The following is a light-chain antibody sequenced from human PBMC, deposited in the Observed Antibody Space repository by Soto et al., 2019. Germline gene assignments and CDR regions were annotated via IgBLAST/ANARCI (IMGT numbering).Light chain of an antibody. Sequence: EIVLTQSPNTLSLSPGETATLSCRASQSVSSGYLVWYQQKPGQAPRLLIYGAPTRATGIPDRFSGSGSGTDFTLTISRLEPEDFAVYYCQQYGNSPPSVTFGPGTKVDIK. CDR1: QSVSSGY. CDR2: GAP. CDR3: QQYGNSPPSVT. J-gene: IGKJ3*01. V-gene: IGKV3-20*01.